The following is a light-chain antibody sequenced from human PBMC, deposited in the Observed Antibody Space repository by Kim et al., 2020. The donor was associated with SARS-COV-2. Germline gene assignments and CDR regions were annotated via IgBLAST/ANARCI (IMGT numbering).Light chain of an antibody. CDR3: QSYDSSLNSYV. Sequence: QRVTISCTGTFSNIGAGYDVHWYQQVPGAAPNLLIYGHTNRPSGVPDRFSGSKSDTSASLAITGLQPEDEADYYCQSYDSSLNSYVFGTGTKVTVL. CDR2: GHT. V-gene: IGLV1-40*01. J-gene: IGLJ1*01. CDR1: FSNIGAGYD.